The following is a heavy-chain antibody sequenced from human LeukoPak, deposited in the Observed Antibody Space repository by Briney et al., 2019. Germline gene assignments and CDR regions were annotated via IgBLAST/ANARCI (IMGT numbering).Heavy chain of an antibody. J-gene: IGHJ4*02. CDR1: GFTFSSYE. CDR3: PREYSSSWYVPYYFDY. Sequence: GGSLRLSCAASGFTFSSYEMIWVRQAPGKGLEWVSYISSSGSTIYYADSVKGRFTISRDNAKNSLYLQMNSLRAEDTAVYYCPREYSSSWYVPYYFDYWGQGTLVTVSS. D-gene: IGHD6-13*01. V-gene: IGHV3-48*03. CDR2: ISSSGSTI.